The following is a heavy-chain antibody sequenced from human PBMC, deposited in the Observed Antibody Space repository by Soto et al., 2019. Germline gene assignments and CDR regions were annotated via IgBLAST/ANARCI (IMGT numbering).Heavy chain of an antibody. CDR3: ARDWTGGTGLRGFCDY. J-gene: IGHJ4*02. Sequence: QEHLVQSGGGVVQPGRSLRLSCAASGSIFSGYGMHWVRQAPGKGLEWVAVIWFDGSIKYYADSVKGRFTISRDNSKNMLYLPMDRQRAEVRAEYYCARDWTGGTGLRGFCDYWGQGTLVTVSS. CDR1: GSIFSGYG. V-gene: IGHV3-33*01. D-gene: IGHD2-8*02. CDR2: IWFDGSIK.